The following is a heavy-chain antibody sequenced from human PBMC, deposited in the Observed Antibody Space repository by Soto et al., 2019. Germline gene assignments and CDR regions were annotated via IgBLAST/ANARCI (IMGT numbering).Heavy chain of an antibody. CDR1: VGSISIGDYY. CDR3: ARVEREYYYDSSGYSYFDY. Sequence: SETLSLTCTVSVGSISIGDYYWSWIRQPRGKGREWIGYIYYSGSTYYNPSLKSRVTISVDTSKNQFSLKLSSVTAADTAVYYCARVEREYYYDSSGYSYFDYWGQGTLVTVSS. V-gene: IGHV4-30-4*01. CDR2: IYYSGST. J-gene: IGHJ4*02. D-gene: IGHD3-22*01.